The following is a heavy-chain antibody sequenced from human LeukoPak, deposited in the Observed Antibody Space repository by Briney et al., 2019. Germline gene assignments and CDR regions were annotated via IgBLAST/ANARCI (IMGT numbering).Heavy chain of an antibody. D-gene: IGHD2-21*01. Sequence: GGSLRLSCAASGFTFSSYSMNWVRQAPGKGLEWVSSFNSVSYMYYADSVKGRFTISRDNAKNSLYLQMNSLRAEDTAVYYCARDRHSTYYYHMDVWGKGTTVTVSS. V-gene: IGHV3-21*01. CDR3: ARDRHSTYYYHMDV. CDR1: GFTFSSYS. J-gene: IGHJ6*03. CDR2: FNSVSYM.